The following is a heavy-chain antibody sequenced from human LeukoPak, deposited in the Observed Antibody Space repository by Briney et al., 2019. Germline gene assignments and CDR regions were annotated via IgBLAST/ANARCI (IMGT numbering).Heavy chain of an antibody. CDR2: IYYSGST. D-gene: IGHD2-15*01. CDR1: GGSISTYY. J-gene: IGHJ4*02. V-gene: IGHV4-59*01. Sequence: SETLSLTCSVSGGSISTYYWSWIRQPPGKGLEWIGYIYYSGSTNYNPPLKSRVTISADTSKNQFSLKLNSVTAADTAVYYCARGCGGSCHNDYWGQGTLVTVSS. CDR3: ARGCGGSCHNDY.